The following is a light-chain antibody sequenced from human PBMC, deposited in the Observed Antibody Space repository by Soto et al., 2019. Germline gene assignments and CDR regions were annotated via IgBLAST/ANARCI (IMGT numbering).Light chain of an antibody. CDR1: TSNVGTKH. CDR2: DND. J-gene: IGLJ3*02. V-gene: IGLV1-51*01. CDR3: ASWDTSLSVAM. Sequence: QSVLTQPPSVSAAPGQTVTISCSGSTSNVGTKHVSWYQQFPGTVPKVLIYDNDKRRSGISDRFSGSRSGTSATLAITGRQTGDEDDYYCASWDTSLSVAMFGGGTKLTVL.